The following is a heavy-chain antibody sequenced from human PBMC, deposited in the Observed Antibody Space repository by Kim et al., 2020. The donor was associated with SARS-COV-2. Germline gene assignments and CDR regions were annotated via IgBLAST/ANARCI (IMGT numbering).Heavy chain of an antibody. D-gene: IGHD4-17*01. CDR2: ISGSTDST. V-gene: IGHV3-23*01. J-gene: IGHJ4*02. CDR3: AKGASTVLSKSYFDY. Sequence: GGSLRLSCAASGFTFSRYALSWVRQAPGKGLEWVSSISGSTDSTYYADSVEGRFTISRDKSKNTLYLQMNSLRAEDTAVYYCAKGASTVLSKSYFDYWGQGTLVTVSS. CDR1: GFTFSRYA.